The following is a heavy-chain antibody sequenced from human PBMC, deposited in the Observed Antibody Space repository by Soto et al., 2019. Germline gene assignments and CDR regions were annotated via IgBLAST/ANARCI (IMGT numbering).Heavy chain of an antibody. D-gene: IGHD6-13*01. J-gene: IGHJ1*01. V-gene: IGHV3-23*01. CDR2: ISGSGSST. CDR1: GFTFSSYA. Sequence: GGSLRLSCAASGFTFSSYAMSWVRQAPGKGLEWVSAISGSGSSTYYADSVKGRFTISRDNSKNTLYLQMNSLRAEDTAVYYRAKDLYSSSWGYFQHWGQGTLVTV. CDR3: AKDLYSSSWGYFQH.